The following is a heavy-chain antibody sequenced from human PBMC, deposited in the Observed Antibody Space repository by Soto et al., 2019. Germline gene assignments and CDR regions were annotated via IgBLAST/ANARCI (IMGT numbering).Heavy chain of an antibody. V-gene: IGHV3-15*01. CDR2: IKSKTDGGTT. CDR3: SYMMVCSSTSCYSCLSLYQTAYYYYFMDV. CDR1: GFTFSNAW. J-gene: IGHJ6*03. Sequence: GGSLRLSCAASGFTFSNAWMSWVRQAPGKGLEWVGRIKSKTDGGTTDYAAPVKGRFTISRDDSKTTLYLQMNSLKTEDKVVYYCSYMMVCSSTSCYSCLSLYQTAYYYYFMDVWGEGTTVTVSS. D-gene: IGHD2-2*01.